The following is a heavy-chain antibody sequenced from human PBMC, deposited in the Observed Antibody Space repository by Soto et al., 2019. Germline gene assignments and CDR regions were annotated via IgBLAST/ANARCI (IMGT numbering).Heavy chain of an antibody. CDR3: ARVITMVRGVTRHDAFDI. Sequence: QVQLVQSGAEVKKPGASVKVSCKASGYTFTGYYMHWVRQAPGQGLEWMGWINPNSGGTNYAQKFQGWVTMTRDTSISTAYMELSRLRSDDTAVYYCARVITMVRGVTRHDAFDIWGQGTMVTVSS. CDR2: INPNSGGT. CDR1: GYTFTGYY. J-gene: IGHJ3*02. D-gene: IGHD3-10*01. V-gene: IGHV1-2*04.